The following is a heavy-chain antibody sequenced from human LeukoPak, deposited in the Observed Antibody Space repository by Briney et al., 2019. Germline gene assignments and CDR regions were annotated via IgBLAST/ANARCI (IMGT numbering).Heavy chain of an antibody. V-gene: IGHV3-23*01. CDR1: GFTFSSYA. Sequence: GGSLRLSCAASGFTFSSYAMSWVRQAPGKGLEWVSAISGSGGSTYYADSVKGRFTISRDNSKNTLYLQMNSLRAEDTAVYYCAKSTGYSSSWYGRTWFDPWGQGTLVTVSS. CDR3: AKSTGYSSSWYGRTWFDP. D-gene: IGHD6-13*01. CDR2: ISGSGGST. J-gene: IGHJ5*02.